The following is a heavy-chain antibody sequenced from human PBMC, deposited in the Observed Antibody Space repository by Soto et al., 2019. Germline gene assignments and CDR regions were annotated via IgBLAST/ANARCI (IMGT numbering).Heavy chain of an antibody. Sequence: ASVKVSCKTSGVTFSSYGISSVRQATGQGLEWMGGIIPIFGTANHAQNFLGRVTITADESTSIVYMELSSLRSEDTAMYYCATDAHSRGNLAYFDYWGQGTLVTVSS. CDR3: ATDAHSRGNLAYFDY. V-gene: IGHV1-69*13. D-gene: IGHD3-10*01. CDR1: GVTFSSYG. CDR2: IIPIFGTA. J-gene: IGHJ4*02.